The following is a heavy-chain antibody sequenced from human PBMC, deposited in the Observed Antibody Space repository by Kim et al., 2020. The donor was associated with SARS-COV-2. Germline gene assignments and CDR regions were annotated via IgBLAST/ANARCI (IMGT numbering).Heavy chain of an antibody. V-gene: IGHV3-33*06. CDR1: GFTFSSYT. Sequence: GGSLRLSCIASGFTFSSYTMHWVRQAPGKGLEWVAVIWYDGSNKYYADSVKGRFTISRDNSMNTLYLQMNSLRVEDTAVYHCAKHGRETWNDVNFFFGMDVWGQGTTVTVSS. CDR2: IWYDGSNK. D-gene: IGHD1-1*01. J-gene: IGHJ6*02. CDR3: AKHGRETWNDVNFFFGMDV.